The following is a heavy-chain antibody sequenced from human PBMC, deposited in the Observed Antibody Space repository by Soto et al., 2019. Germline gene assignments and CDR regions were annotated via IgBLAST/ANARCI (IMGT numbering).Heavy chain of an antibody. V-gene: IGHV3-30*04. D-gene: IGHD6-13*01. Sequence: LRLSCEASGFAIRSNAIHWVRQAPGKGLEWVAVISFEGSYKYYADSVKGRFTVSRDNSKNTVSLQMDSLTGEDSALYYCVRAAGIAAAGSSQGVLWGQGTLVTVSS. CDR1: GFAIRSNA. CDR3: VRAAGIAAAGSSQGVL. CDR2: ISFEGSYK. J-gene: IGHJ4*02.